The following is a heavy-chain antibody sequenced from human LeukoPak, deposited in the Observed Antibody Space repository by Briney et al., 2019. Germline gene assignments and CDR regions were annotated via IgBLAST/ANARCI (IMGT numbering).Heavy chain of an antibody. V-gene: IGHV4-31*03. Sequence: SQTLSLTCTVSGGSISSGGYYWSWIRQHPGKGLEWLGYIYYSGSTYYNPSLKRRVTISVDTSKNQFSLKLSSVTAADTAVYYCARAGRSSVYYSSWFDPWGQGTLVTVSS. J-gene: IGHJ5*02. CDR3: ARAGRSSVYYSSWFDP. CDR1: GGSISSGGYY. CDR2: IYYSGST. D-gene: IGHD3-22*01.